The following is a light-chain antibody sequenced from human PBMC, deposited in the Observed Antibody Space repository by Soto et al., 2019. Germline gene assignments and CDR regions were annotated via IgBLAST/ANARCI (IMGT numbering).Light chain of an antibody. CDR1: RSNIGSNY. V-gene: IGLV1-47*02. CDR3: ATWDDSLSGYV. CDR2: TNT. Sequence: QSVLTQPPSASGTPGQRVSISCSGSRSNIGSNYVFWYQQLPGAAPKLLIYTNTQRPSGVPDRFSGSKSGTSASLAISGLRSEDEADYFCATWDDSLSGYVFGTATKVTVL. J-gene: IGLJ1*01.